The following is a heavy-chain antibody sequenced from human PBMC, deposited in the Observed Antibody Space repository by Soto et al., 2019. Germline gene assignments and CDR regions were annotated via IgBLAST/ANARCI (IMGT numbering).Heavy chain of an antibody. D-gene: IGHD6-19*01. V-gene: IGHV4-4*07. Sequence: SETLSLTCTVSGGSISTYYWNWIRQPAGKRLEWLGRIYTSGYTKYNPSLKSRVTMSLDTSKRQFSLKLSSVTAADTAVYYCARETVAGTDNWFDPWGKG. CDR3: ARETVAGTDNWFDP. CDR1: GGSISTYY. CDR2: IYTSGYT. J-gene: IGHJ5*02.